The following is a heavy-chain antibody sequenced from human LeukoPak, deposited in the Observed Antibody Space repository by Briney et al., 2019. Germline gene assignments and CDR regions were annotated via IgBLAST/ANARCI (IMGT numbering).Heavy chain of an antibody. CDR2: IYYSGST. CDR1: GGSVSSGSYY. D-gene: IGHD2-15*01. CDR3: AGGDLGYCSGGSCYSATFDY. Sequence: PSETLSLTCTVSGGSVSSGSYYWSWIRQPPGKGPEWIGYIYYSGSTNYNPSLKSRVTISVDTSKNQFSLKLSSVTAADTAVYYCAGGDLGYCSGGSCYSATFDYWGQGTLVTVSS. J-gene: IGHJ4*02. V-gene: IGHV4-61*01.